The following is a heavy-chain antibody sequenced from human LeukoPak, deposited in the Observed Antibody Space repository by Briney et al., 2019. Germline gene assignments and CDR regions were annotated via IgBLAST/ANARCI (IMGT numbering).Heavy chain of an antibody. CDR3: AKLNLGEMAYFDS. CDR2: ISVGGGDS. D-gene: IGHD2-21*01. Sequence: GGSLRLSCEASGFIFSSYVMGWVRQAPGKGLEWVSSISVGGGDSFTADSVKGRFTITRENSKNTLYLQMMGLRVEDTAIYYCAKLNLGEMAYFDSWGQGILVTVSS. J-gene: IGHJ4*02. V-gene: IGHV3-23*01. CDR1: GFIFSSYV.